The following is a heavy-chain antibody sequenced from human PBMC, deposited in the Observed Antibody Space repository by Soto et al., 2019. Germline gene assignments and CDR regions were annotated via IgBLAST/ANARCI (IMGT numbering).Heavy chain of an antibody. V-gene: IGHV3-33*01. D-gene: IGHD3-10*01. Sequence: GGSLRLSCAASGFSFSSYGMHWVRQAPGKRLEWVAVIWYKRSNKYYADSVKGRFTISRDNSKNTLYLLMNSLRAEDTAVYYCARDGSGDRHAFDIWGQGTMVTVSS. CDR1: GFSFSSYG. CDR2: IWYKRSNK. CDR3: ARDGSGDRHAFDI. J-gene: IGHJ3*02.